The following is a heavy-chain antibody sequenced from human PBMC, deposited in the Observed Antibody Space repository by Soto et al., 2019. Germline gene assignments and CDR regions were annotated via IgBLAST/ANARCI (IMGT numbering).Heavy chain of an antibody. CDR1: GVSFNTYA. Sequence: VQVVQSGAEVKKPGSSVKVSCRTSGVSFNTYAISCVRQAPGHGLEWMGGLIPIFGKPNYAQKLQDRVTISADEFSNTGYMGLTRLRSEDTAVYNCARSSEGRESYVYGMDVWGLGTTVIVSS. V-gene: IGHV1-69*01. D-gene: IGHD3-10*01. CDR3: ARSSEGRESYVYGMDV. J-gene: IGHJ6*02. CDR2: LIPIFGKP.